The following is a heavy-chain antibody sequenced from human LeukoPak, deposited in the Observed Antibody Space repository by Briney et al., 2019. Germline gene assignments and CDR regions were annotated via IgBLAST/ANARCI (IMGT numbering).Heavy chain of an antibody. CDR1: GGSISSGGYY. J-gene: IGHJ4*02. CDR3: ASYRTAMACFDY. V-gene: IGHV4-31*03. Sequence: SETLSLTCTVSGGSISSGGYYWSWLRQHPGQGLEWIGYIYYSGSTYYNPSLKSRVTISVDTSKNQFSLKLSSVTAADTAVYYCASYRTAMACFDYWGQGTLVTVSS. D-gene: IGHD5-18*01. CDR2: IYYSGST.